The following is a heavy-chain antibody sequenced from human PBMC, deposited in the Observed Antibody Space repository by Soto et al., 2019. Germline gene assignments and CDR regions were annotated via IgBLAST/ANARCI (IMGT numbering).Heavy chain of an antibody. D-gene: IGHD2-2*01. CDR1: GYSFTSYL. V-gene: IGHV5-51*01. J-gene: IGHJ4*02. Sequence: LGESLNISCKGSGYSFTSYLLGWVRQMPGKGLEWIGIIYPGDSDTRYSPSFQGQVTISADKSISTAYLQWSSLKASDTAMYYCARRYCSSTSCSRGEFDYWGQGALVPVSS. CDR3: ARRYCSSTSCSRGEFDY. CDR2: IYPGDSDT.